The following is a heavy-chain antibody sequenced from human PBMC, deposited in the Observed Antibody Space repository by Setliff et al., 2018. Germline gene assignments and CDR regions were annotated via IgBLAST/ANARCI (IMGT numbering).Heavy chain of an antibody. Sequence: PGGSLRLSCGVFGLTFSSYEMIWVRQAPGKGLEWVSYISDSGSTKYYADSVKGRFTISRDNAKNSLYLQMNSLRAEDMALYYCAKDQKLYYYHRAKNLWGQGTLVTVSS. CDR2: ISDSGSTK. D-gene: IGHD2-2*01. CDR3: AKDQKLYYYHRAKNL. J-gene: IGHJ4*02. V-gene: IGHV3-48*03. CDR1: GLTFSSYE.